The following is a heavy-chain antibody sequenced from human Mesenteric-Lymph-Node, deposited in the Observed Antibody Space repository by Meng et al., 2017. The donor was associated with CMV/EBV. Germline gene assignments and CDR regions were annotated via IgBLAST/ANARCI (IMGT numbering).Heavy chain of an antibody. CDR1: GFTVSNNY. Sequence: GESLKISCAASGFTVSNNYMGWVRQAPGKGLEWVSIIYSGGNTDYADSVKGRFAISRDSSKNTLYLQLNSLRAEDTAVYYCARDLDCLSGIYYWGQGTLVTVSS. D-gene: IGHD3-3*01. CDR3: ARDLDCLSGIYY. J-gene: IGHJ4*02. CDR2: IYSGGNT. V-gene: IGHV3-53*01.